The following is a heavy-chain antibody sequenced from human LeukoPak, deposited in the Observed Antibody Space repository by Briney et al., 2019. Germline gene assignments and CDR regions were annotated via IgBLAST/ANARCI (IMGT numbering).Heavy chain of an antibody. V-gene: IGHV1-69*05. J-gene: IGHJ6*03. CDR3: ARGRSISSYMDV. Sequence: SVKVSCKASGGTFSSYAISWVRQAPGQGLEWMGGITPIFGTANYAQKFQGRVTITTDESTSTAYMELSSLRSEDTAVYYCARGRSISSYMDVWGKGTTVTVSS. CDR1: GGTFSSYA. D-gene: IGHD6-6*01. CDR2: ITPIFGTA.